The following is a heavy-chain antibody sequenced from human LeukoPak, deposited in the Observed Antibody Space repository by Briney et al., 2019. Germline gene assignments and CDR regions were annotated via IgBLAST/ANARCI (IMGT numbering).Heavy chain of an antibody. CDR1: EFTFSRHW. J-gene: IGHJ5*02. Sequence: GGSLRLSCAASEFTFSRHWMSWVRQAPGKGLEWVASIRQDGGEEHHVDSVKDRFIISRDNAKNSLSLQMNSLRAEDTAMYYCARLLGQSTIYDLWGQGTLVTVSP. CDR2: IRQDGGEE. CDR3: ARLLGQSTIYDL. D-gene: IGHD1-26*01. V-gene: IGHV3-7*01.